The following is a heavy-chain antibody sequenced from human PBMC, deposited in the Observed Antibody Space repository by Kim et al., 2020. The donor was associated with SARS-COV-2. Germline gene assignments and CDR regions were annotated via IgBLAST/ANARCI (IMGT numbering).Heavy chain of an antibody. Sequence: GGSLRLSCAASGFTFSSYAMSWVRQAPGKGLEWVSAISGSGGSTYYADSVKGRFTISRDNSKNTLYLQMNSLRAEDTAVYYCAKRLGYCSSTSCPGGFDYWGQGTLVTVSS. CDR3: AKRLGYCSSTSCPGGFDY. CDR1: GFTFSSYA. V-gene: IGHV3-23*01. D-gene: IGHD2-2*01. CDR2: ISGSGGST. J-gene: IGHJ4*02.